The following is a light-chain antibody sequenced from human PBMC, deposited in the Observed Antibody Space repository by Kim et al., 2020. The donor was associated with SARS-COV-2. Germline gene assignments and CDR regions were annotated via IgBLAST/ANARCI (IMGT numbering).Light chain of an antibody. Sequence: QSALTQPASLSGSPCPWIPLSCTGTSSDVGGYNYVSWYQQHPGKAPKLMIYEVSNRPSGVSNRFSGFKSGNTASLTISGLQAEDEADYYCSSYTRTSTLVFGTGTKVTVL. J-gene: IGLJ1*01. CDR2: EVS. CDR3: SSYTRTSTLV. CDR1: SSDVGGYNY. V-gene: IGLV2-14*01.